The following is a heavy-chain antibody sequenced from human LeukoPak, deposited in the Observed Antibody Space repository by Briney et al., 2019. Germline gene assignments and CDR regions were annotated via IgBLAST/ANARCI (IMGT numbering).Heavy chain of an antibody. V-gene: IGHV3-30*18. Sequence: GGSLRLSCAASGFSFISYGMHWVRQAPGKGLEWVGVISDDGRSKKYADSVKGRFTISRDNSKDTLYLQMNSLRGEDTAVYYCAKRPSDYGDYVTYFDYWGQGTLVTVSS. J-gene: IGHJ4*02. CDR2: ISDDGRSK. D-gene: IGHD4-17*01. CDR1: GFSFISYG. CDR3: AKRPSDYGDYVTYFDY.